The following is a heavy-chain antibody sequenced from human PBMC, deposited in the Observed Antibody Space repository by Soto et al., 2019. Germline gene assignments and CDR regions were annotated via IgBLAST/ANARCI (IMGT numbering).Heavy chain of an antibody. CDR3: AKMTSDSYGRNYGMDV. J-gene: IGHJ6*02. D-gene: IGHD5-18*01. V-gene: IGHV3-23*01. CDR1: GFTFSAYA. CDR2: LRDAGSSP. Sequence: ESGGGLVPPGGSLRLSCAASGFTFSAYAMSWVRQAPGKGLEWVSALRDAGSSPYYADSVKGRFTISRDNSKNTLYLQMDSLRAEDTALYYCAKMTSDSYGRNYGMDVWGQGTTVTVSS.